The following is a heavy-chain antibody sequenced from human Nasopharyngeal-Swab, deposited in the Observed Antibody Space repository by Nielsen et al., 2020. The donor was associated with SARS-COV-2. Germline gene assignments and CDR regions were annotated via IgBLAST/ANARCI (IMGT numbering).Heavy chain of an antibody. CDR1: GIFVSGNY. CDR3: ASPVFGVVSDAFDL. CDR2: VYSGGST. D-gene: IGHD3-3*01. Sequence: GGSLRLSCAASGIFVSGNYMNWVRQALGMGLEWVSVVYSGGSTFYADSVKGRFTISRDNSKNTLYLQMNNLRPEDTAMYYCASPVFGVVSDAFDLWGQGTMVTVSS. V-gene: IGHV3-53*01. J-gene: IGHJ3*01.